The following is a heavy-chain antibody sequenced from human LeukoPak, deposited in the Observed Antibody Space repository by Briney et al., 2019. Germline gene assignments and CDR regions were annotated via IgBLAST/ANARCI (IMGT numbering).Heavy chain of an antibody. CDR3: ARDHAGSGRAFDY. D-gene: IGHD2-15*01. V-gene: IGHV3-30*03. J-gene: IGHJ4*02. CDR1: GFTFSTYG. CDR2: LSSGGINK. Sequence: GGSLRLSCAASGFTFSTYGIHWVRQAPGKGLEWVGLLSSGGINKHYADSVKGRFIISRDNSMNTLYLQMNSLGVEDTAVYYCARDHAGSGRAFDYWGQGTLVTVSS.